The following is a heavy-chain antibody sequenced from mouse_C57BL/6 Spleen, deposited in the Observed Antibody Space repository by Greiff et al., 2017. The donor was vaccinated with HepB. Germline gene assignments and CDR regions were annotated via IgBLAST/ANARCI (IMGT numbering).Heavy chain of an antibody. V-gene: IGHV5-6*02. Sequence: EVKLVESGGDLVKPGGSLKLSCAASGFTFSSYGMSWVRQTPDKRLEWVATISSGGSYTYYPDSVKGRFTISRDNAKNTLYLQMSSLKSEDTAMYYCARRGDYDGGDYYAMDYWGQGTSVTVSS. CDR1: GFTFSSYG. CDR2: ISSGGSYT. J-gene: IGHJ4*01. D-gene: IGHD2-4*01. CDR3: ARRGDYDGGDYYAMDY.